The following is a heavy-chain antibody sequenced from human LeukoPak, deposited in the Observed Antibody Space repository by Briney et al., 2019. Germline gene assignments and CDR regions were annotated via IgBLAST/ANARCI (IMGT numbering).Heavy chain of an antibody. V-gene: IGHV4-59*08. CDR1: GGSISSYY. CDR3: ARRGQWLGVADWYFDL. CDR2: ISYSGST. J-gene: IGHJ2*01. Sequence: PSETLSLTCTVSGGSISSYYWSWIRQPPGKGLEWIGYISYSGSTNYNPSLKSRVTISVDTSKDQFSLKLSSVTAADTAVYYCARRGQWLGVADWYFDLWGRGTLVTVSS. D-gene: IGHD6-19*01.